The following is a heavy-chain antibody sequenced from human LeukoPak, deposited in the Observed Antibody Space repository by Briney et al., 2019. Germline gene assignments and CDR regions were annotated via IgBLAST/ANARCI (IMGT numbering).Heavy chain of an antibody. J-gene: IGHJ3*02. Sequence: GGSLRLSCAASGFTFSSYSMNWVRQAPGKGLEWVSYISSSSSTIYYADSVKGRFTISRDNAKNSLYLQMNSLTAEDTAMYYCLGGYDAFDIWGQGTMVTVSS. CDR3: LGGYDAFDI. CDR2: ISSSSSTI. CDR1: GFTFSSYS. V-gene: IGHV3-48*04. D-gene: IGHD3-3*01.